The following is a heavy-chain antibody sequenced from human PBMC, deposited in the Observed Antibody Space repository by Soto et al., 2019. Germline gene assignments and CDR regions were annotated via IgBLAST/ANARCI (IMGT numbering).Heavy chain of an antibody. CDR3: AKDQSTNCRSYHAWDV. CDR2: VSNDGSNK. CDR1: EFTFSSYA. Sequence: QVQLVESGGGVVQPGESLRLSCAASEFTFSSYAMHWVRQAPGKGLEWVAVVSNDGSNKYYADSVKGRFTISRDNSKNTLNLQRNSLRAEDTAVYYCAKDQSTNCRSYHAWDVWGQGTTVTVSS. J-gene: IGHJ6*02. V-gene: IGHV3-30*18. D-gene: IGHD1-26*01.